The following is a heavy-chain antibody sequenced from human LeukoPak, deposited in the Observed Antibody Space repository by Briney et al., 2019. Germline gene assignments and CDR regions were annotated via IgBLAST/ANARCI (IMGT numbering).Heavy chain of an antibody. CDR2: IRPDGDRT. V-gene: IGHV3-23*01. D-gene: IGHD6-19*01. CDR1: GFTFSTYA. J-gene: IGHJ4*02. CDR3: AREQSGTRGWYTVDY. Sequence: GGSLRLSCAAFGFTFSTYAITWVRQGPGKGLEWVSAIRPDGDRTYYANSVRGRFTISRDNSKDTVYLQINGLRVEDTAVYYCAREQSGTRGWYTVDYWGQGTLVTVSS.